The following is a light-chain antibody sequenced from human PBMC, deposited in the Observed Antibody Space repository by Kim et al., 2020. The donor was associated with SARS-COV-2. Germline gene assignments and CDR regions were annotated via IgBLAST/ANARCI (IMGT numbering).Light chain of an antibody. CDR1: SSVVGTNNR. J-gene: IGLJ1*01. Sequence: QSALTQPASVSGSPGQSITISCTGTSSVVGTNNRVSWYQQHPGKVPKLIIYNVNKRSSGVSNRFSASKSANTASLTISGIQAEDEADYYCSSYTTSNTKVFGTGTKVTVL. CDR3: SSYTTSNTKV. V-gene: IGLV2-14*01. CDR2: NVN.